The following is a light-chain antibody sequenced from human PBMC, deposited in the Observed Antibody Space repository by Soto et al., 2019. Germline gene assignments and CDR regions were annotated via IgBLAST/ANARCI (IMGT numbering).Light chain of an antibody. CDR1: QGISNY. J-gene: IGKJ1*01. V-gene: IGKV1-27*01. CDR3: QKYNSGPWT. CDR2: VAS. Sequence: DIQMTQSPSSLSASVGDRVTITCRASQGISNYLAWYQQQPGKVPKLLIYVASTLQSGVPSRFSGSGSGTDFTLTISSLQPEDVATYYCQKYNSGPWTCGQGTKVEIK.